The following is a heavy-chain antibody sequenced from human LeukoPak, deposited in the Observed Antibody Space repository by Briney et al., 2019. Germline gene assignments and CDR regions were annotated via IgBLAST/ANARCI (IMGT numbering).Heavy chain of an antibody. J-gene: IGHJ4*02. D-gene: IGHD4-23*01. Sequence: GGSLRLSCAASGFTFSDYYMSWIRQAPGKGLEWVSHISSSGSTIYYADSVKGRFTISRDNAKNSLYLQMNSLRAKDTAVYYCARHGTQTTVVTPLTYFDYWGQGTLVTVSS. CDR3: ARHGTQTTVVTPLTYFDY. V-gene: IGHV3-11*01. CDR2: ISSSGSTI. CDR1: GFTFSDYY.